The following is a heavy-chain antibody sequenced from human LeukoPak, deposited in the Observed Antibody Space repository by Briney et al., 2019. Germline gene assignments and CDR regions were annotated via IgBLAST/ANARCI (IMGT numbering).Heavy chain of an antibody. V-gene: IGHV1-8*01. D-gene: IGHD3-10*01. CDR3: ARGFGSGSYSIMGYYYYGMDV. J-gene: IGHJ6*02. Sequence: ASVKVSCKASGYTFTSYDINWVRQATGQGLEWMGWMNPNSGNTGYAQKFQGRVTMTRNTSISTAYMELSSLRSEDTAVYYCARGFGSGSYSIMGYYYYGMDVWGQGTTVTVS. CDR2: MNPNSGNT. CDR1: GYTFTSYD.